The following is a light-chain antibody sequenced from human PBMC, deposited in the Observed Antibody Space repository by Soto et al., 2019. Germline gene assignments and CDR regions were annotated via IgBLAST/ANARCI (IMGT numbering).Light chain of an antibody. CDR3: QQYETYSRT. CDR1: QTISSW. J-gene: IGKJ1*01. CDR2: DAS. V-gene: IGKV1-5*01. Sequence: DIQMTQSPSTLSGSVGDRVTITCRASQTISSWLAWYQQKPGKAPKLLMYDASNLERGVPSRFSGSASGTEFSLTISSLQPDDFATYYCQQYETYSRTFGQGTKVDI.